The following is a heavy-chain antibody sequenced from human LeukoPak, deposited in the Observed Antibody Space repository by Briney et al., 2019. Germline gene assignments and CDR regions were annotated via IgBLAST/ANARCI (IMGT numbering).Heavy chain of an antibody. J-gene: IGHJ4*02. CDR1: GFTFSNYA. Sequence: GGSLRLSCAASGFTFSNYAMSWVRQAPGKGLEWVSAISSGGASTYYADSVKGRFTISRDNSKNTLYLQMNSLRAEDTAVYYCAKRDGYNSNYFDYWGQGTLVTVSS. CDR2: ISSGGAST. D-gene: IGHD5-24*01. V-gene: IGHV3-23*01. CDR3: AKRDGYNSNYFDY.